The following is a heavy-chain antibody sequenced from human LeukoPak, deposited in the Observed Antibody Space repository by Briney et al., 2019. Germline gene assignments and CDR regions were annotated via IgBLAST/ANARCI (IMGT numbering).Heavy chain of an antibody. CDR1: GFTFSSYW. V-gene: IGHV3-7*01. J-gene: IGHJ4*02. Sequence: GGSLRLSCAASGFTFSSYWMSWVRQAPWKGLEWVANIKQDGSEKYYVDSVKGRFTISRDNAKNSLYLQMNSLRAEDTAVYYCARDGYDYAADYWGQGTLVTVSS. D-gene: IGHD5-12*01. CDR2: IKQDGSEK. CDR3: ARDGYDYAADY.